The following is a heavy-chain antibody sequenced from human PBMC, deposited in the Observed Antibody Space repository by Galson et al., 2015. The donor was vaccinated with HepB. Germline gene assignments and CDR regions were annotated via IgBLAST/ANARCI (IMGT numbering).Heavy chain of an antibody. CDR2: VSSDGGIK. Sequence: SLRLSCAASGFSFSSYAMHWVRQAPGRGLEWVAVVSSDGGIKYYADSVKGRFTISRDNSKNTVYLQMSSLRPEDTAVYYCARGGGGSCSSCWFDPWGQGTLVTVSS. CDR3: ARGGGGSCSSCWFDP. D-gene: IGHD2-15*01. V-gene: IGHV3-30*04. J-gene: IGHJ5*02. CDR1: GFSFSSYA.